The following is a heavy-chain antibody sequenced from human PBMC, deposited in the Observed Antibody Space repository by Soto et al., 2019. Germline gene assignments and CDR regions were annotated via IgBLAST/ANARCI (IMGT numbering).Heavy chain of an antibody. CDR3: ARRLQDYGDYDVSFDY. J-gene: IGHJ4*02. CDR1: GGTFSSYA. CDR2: VIPIFGTA. D-gene: IGHD4-17*01. Sequence: QVQLVQSGAEVKKPGSSVKVSCKASGGTFSSYAISWVRQAPGQGLEWMGGVIPIFGTANYAQKFQGRVTITADESTSTAYMELSSVRSEDTAVYYCARRLQDYGDYDVSFDYWGQGTLVTVSS. V-gene: IGHV1-69*01.